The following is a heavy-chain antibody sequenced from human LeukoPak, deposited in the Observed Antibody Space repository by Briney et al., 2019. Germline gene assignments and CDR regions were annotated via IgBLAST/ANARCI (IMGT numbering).Heavy chain of an antibody. CDR2: ISYDGSNK. CDR3: ARDGTYDSNPNWFDP. D-gene: IGHD3-22*01. J-gene: IGHJ5*02. Sequence: GGSLRLSCAASGFTFSSYAMHWVRQAPGKGLEWVAVISYDGSNKYYADSVKGRFTISRDNSKNTLYLQMNSLRAEDTAVYCCARDGTYDSNPNWFDPWGEGTLVTVSS. V-gene: IGHV3-30*01. CDR1: GFTFSSYA.